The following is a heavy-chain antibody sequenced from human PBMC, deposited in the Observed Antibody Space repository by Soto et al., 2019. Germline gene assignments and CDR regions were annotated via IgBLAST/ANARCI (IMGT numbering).Heavy chain of an antibody. D-gene: IGHD2-15*01. Sequence: GGSLRLSCAASGFTFSSYAMSWVRQAPGKGLEWVSAISGSGGSTYYADSVKGRFTVSRDNSKNTLFLQMNSLRTEDTAVYYYAKLVVAALYWGQGTLVTVSS. J-gene: IGHJ4*02. CDR2: ISGSGGST. CDR3: AKLVVAALY. V-gene: IGHV3-23*01. CDR1: GFTFSSYA.